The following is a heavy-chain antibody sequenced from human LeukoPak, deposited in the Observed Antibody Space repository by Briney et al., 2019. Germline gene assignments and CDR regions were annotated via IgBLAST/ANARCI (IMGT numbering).Heavy chain of an antibody. CDR3: ARGQGSSGWYAVGTLEY. J-gene: IGHJ4*02. CDR1: GYTFTSYA. CDR2: INAGNGNT. D-gene: IGHD6-19*01. V-gene: IGHV1-3*01. Sequence: EASVKVSCKASGYTFTSYAMHWVRQAPGQRLEWMGWINAGNGNTKYSQKFQGRVTITRDTSASTAYMELSSLRSEDTAVYYCARGQGSSGWYAVGTLEYWGQGTLVTVSS.